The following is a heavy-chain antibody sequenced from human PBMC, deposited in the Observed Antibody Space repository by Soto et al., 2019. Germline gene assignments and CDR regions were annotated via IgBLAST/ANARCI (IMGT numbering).Heavy chain of an antibody. CDR3: ARDPTFEYYYDSSGIPAWFDP. V-gene: IGHV3-21*01. CDR2: ISSSSSYI. CDR1: GFTFSSYS. D-gene: IGHD3-22*01. J-gene: IGHJ5*02. Sequence: PVGSLRLSCAASGFTFSSYSMNWVRQAPGKGLEWVSSISSSSSYIYYADSVKGRFTISRDNAKNSLYLQMNSLRAEDTAVYYCARDPTFEYYYDSSGIPAWFDPWGQGALVTVSS.